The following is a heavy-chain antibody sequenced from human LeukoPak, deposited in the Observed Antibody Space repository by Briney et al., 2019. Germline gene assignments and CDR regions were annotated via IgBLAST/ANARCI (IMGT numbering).Heavy chain of an antibody. CDR3: ATGGPVESAPTWFDP. D-gene: IGHD4-23*01. J-gene: IGHJ5*02. CDR2: INPTSGGT. Sequence: GASVKVSCKASGYTFADYYMFWVRQAPGQGPEWMGWINPTSGGTKYVQKFQGRVTMTRDRSINTAYMELSSLTYDDTAVYYCATGGPVESAPTWFDPWGQGTLVTVSS. CDR1: GYTFADYY. V-gene: IGHV1-2*02.